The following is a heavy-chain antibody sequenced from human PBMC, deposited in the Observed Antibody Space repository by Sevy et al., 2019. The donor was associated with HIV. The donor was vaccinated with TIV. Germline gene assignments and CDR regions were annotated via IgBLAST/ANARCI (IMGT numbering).Heavy chain of an antibody. D-gene: IGHD6-13*01. CDR3: ARERVQAAGHFDY. CDR2: IYSNGST. V-gene: IGHV4-59*01. Sequence: SETLSLTCTVSGGSISRSYWSWIRQPPGKGLEWLADIYSNGSTNYNPSLKSRVIMSIDTSKNQFSLKLTSVTAADTATYYCARERVQAAGHFDYWGQGTLVTVSS. CDR1: GGSISRSY. J-gene: IGHJ4*02.